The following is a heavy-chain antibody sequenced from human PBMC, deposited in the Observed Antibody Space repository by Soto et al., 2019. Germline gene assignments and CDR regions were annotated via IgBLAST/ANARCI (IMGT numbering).Heavy chain of an antibody. CDR1: GFTFSSYA. Sequence: GSLRLSCAASGFTFSSYATHWVRQAPGKGLEYVSAISSNGGSTYYANSVKGRFTISRDNSKNTLYLQMGSLRAEDMAVYYCARGDRGSDRRYCSSTSCYVGYYYYGMDVWGQGTTVTVSS. CDR3: ARGDRGSDRRYCSSTSCYVGYYYYGMDV. CDR2: ISSNGGST. V-gene: IGHV3-64*01. J-gene: IGHJ6*02. D-gene: IGHD2-2*01.